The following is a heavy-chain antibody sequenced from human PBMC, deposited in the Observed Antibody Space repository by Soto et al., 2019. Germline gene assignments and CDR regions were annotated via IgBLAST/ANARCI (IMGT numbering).Heavy chain of an antibody. D-gene: IGHD3-22*01. CDR3: ARTTSEYYYDSSGYYPLDY. CDR2: INAGNGIT. V-gene: IGHV1-3*01. J-gene: IGHJ4*02. Sequence: ASVKVSCKASGYTFTSYAMHWVRQAPGQRLEWMGWINAGNGITKYSQKFQGRVTITRDTSASTAYMELSSLRSEDTAVYYCARTTSEYYYDSSGYYPLDYWGQGTLVTVSS. CDR1: GYTFTSYA.